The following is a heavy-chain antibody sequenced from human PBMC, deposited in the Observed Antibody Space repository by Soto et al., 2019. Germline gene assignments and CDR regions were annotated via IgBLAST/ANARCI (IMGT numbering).Heavy chain of an antibody. V-gene: IGHV4-30-2*01. CDR3: ARAVAPYLGTWFDP. J-gene: IGHJ5*02. D-gene: IGHD3-16*01. CDR1: GGSISSGNSYA. CDR2: ISHTGRT. Sequence: QLQLQESGSGLVKPSQTLSLTCAVSGGSISSGNSYAWSWIRQPPGKGLEWIGSISHTGRTSYNPYIKGRVTMSVDKSKNQFSLKLSSVTAADMAVYYCARAVAPYLGTWFDPWGQGSLVIVSS.